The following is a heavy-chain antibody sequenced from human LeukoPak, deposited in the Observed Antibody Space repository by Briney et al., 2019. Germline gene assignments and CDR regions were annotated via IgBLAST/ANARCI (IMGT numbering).Heavy chain of an antibody. Sequence: SETLSLTCTVSGGSISSYYWSWIRQPPGKGLEWIGYIYYSGSTNYNASLKSRVTISVDTSKNQFSLKLSSVTAADTAVYYCARENYYDSSGYFDYWGQGTLVTVSS. D-gene: IGHD3-22*01. J-gene: IGHJ4*02. V-gene: IGHV4-59*01. CDR2: IYYSGST. CDR3: ARENYYDSSGYFDY. CDR1: GGSISSYY.